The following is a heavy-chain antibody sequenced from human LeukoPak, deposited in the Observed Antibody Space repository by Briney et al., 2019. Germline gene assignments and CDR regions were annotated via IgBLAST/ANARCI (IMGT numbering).Heavy chain of an antibody. Sequence: RSGGSLRLSCAASGFTFSSYSMNWVRQAPGKGLEWVSYISSSSSTIYYADSVKGRFTISRDNAKNSLYLQMNSLRAEDTAVYYCARPPHTGSRYQQLPNYYIDVWGKGTTVTVSS. CDR3: ARPPHTGSRYQQLPNYYIDV. CDR2: ISSSSSTI. J-gene: IGHJ6*03. CDR1: GFTFSSYS. V-gene: IGHV3-48*01. D-gene: IGHD2-2*01.